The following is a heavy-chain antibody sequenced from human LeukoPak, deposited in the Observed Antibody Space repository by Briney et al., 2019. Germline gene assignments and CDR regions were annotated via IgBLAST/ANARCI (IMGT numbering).Heavy chain of an antibody. V-gene: IGHV3-43D*03. CDR2: ISWDGGST. J-gene: IGHJ4*02. D-gene: IGHD5-18*01. Sequence: GGSLRLSCAASGFTFDDYAMHWVRQAPGKGLEWVSLISWDGGSTYYADSVKGRFTISRDNSKNSLYLQMNSLRAEDTALYYCAKDIRRGYSYGNFDYWGQGTLVTVSS. CDR1: GFTFDDYA. CDR3: AKDIRRGYSYGNFDY.